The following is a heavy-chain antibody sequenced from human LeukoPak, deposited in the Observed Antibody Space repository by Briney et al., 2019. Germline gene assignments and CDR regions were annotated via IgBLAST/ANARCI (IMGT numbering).Heavy chain of an antibody. D-gene: IGHD2-2*01. CDR1: GFTFSSYG. J-gene: IGHJ3*02. Sequence: GGALRLSCAASGFTFSSYGMHWVRHAPGKGLEWVAVIRYDGSNKYYADSVKGRFTISRGNSKNTLYLQMNSLRAEDTAVYYCRGDIVVVQAAQWGGAFDIWGQGTMVTVSS. CDR2: IRYDGSNK. CDR3: RGDIVVVQAAQWGGAFDI. V-gene: IGHV3-30*02.